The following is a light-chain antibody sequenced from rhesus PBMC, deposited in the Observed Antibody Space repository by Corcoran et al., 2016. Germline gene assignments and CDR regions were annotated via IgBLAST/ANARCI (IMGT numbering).Light chain of an antibody. CDR3: SSFADRNTFV. J-gene: IGLJ1*01. V-gene: IGLV2-23*01. Sequence: QAALTQPPSVSESTGQSVPMSCPGPSSDIGLYNYIPWYQQHPGKAPKLRIYDTTKRPSGVSDRFSGSKSGNTASLTISGLQVEDAADYYCSSFADRNTFVFGSGTRLTVL. CDR1: SSDIGLYNY. CDR2: DTT.